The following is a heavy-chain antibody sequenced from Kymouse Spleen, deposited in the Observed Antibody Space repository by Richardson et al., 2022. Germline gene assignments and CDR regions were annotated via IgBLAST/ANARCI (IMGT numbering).Heavy chain of an antibody. D-gene: IGHD3-10*01. J-gene: IGHJ6*02. V-gene: IGHV3-9*01. CDR1: GFTFDDYA. CDR3: AKDYYYGSGSYYNGYYYYGMDV. CDR2: ISWNSGSI. Sequence: EVQLVESGGGLVQPGRSLRLSCAASGFTFDDYAMHWVRQAPGKGLEWVSGISWNSGSIGYADSVKGRFTISRDNAKNSLYLQMNSLRAEDTALYYCAKDYYYGSGSYYNGYYYYGMDVWGQGTTVTVSS.